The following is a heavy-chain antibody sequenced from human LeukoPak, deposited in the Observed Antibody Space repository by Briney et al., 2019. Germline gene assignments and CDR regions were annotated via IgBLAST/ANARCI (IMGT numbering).Heavy chain of an antibody. Sequence: SETLSLTXAVYGGSFCGYYWSWIRQPPGKGLEWIGEINHSGSTNYNPSLKGRVTISVDTSKNQYSLKLSSVTAADTAVYYCARGVTMVRGVLYYFDYWGQGTLVTVSS. J-gene: IGHJ4*02. V-gene: IGHV4-34*01. D-gene: IGHD3-10*01. CDR2: INHSGST. CDR1: GGSFCGYY. CDR3: ARGVTMVRGVLYYFDY.